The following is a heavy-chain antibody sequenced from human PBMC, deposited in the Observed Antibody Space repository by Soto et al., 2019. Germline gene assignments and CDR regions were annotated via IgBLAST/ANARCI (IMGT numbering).Heavy chain of an antibody. V-gene: IGHV1-18*01. CDR1: GYTFTSYG. CDR3: ARDTRIGWFGTACYLDY. Sequence: ASVKVSCKASGYTFTSYGISWVRQAPGQGLEWMGWISAYNGNTNYAQKLQGRVTMTTDTSTSTAYMELRSLRSDDTAVYYCARDTRIGWFGTACYLDYWGQRTLATAPQ. CDR2: ISAYNGNT. J-gene: IGHJ4*02. D-gene: IGHD3-10*01.